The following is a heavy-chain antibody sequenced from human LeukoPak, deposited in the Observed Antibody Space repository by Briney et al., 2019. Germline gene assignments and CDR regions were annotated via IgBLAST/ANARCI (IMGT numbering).Heavy chain of an antibody. CDR2: IRYDGSNK. CDR3: AKEGGIAAADTSQGFDY. J-gene: IGHJ4*02. Sequence: PGGSLRLSCAASGFTFSSYGMHWVRQAPAKGLEWVAFIRYDGSNKYYADSVKGRFTISRDNSKNTLYLQMNSLRAEDTAVYYCAKEGGIAAADTSQGFDYWGQGTLVTVSS. V-gene: IGHV3-30*02. CDR1: GFTFSSYG. D-gene: IGHD6-13*01.